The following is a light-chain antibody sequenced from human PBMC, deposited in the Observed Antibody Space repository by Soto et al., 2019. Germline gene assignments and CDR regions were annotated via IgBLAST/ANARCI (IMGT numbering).Light chain of an antibody. J-gene: IGLJ2*01. V-gene: IGLV2-14*01. CDR1: SSDVGGYNY. Sequence: QSALTQPASVSGSPGQSITISCTGTSSDVGGYNYVSWYQQHPGKAPKLMIYDVSNRPSGVSNRFSGSKSANTASLTISGLLAEDEADYYCSSYTGSSTYVVFGGGTQLTVL. CDR3: SSYTGSSTYVV. CDR2: DVS.